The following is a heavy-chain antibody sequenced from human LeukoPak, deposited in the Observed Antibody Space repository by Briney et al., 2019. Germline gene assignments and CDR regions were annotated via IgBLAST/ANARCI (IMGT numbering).Heavy chain of an antibody. J-gene: IGHJ5*02. V-gene: IGHV3-33*06. CDR1: GFTFSSYG. CDR3: AKVSGFLDPFDP. Sequence: PGGSLRLSCAASGFTFSSYGMHWVRHAPGKGLEWVAVIWYDGSNKYYADSVKGRFTISRDNSKNTLYLQMNSLRAEDTAVYSCAKVSGFLDPFDPWGQGTLVTVSS. CDR2: IWYDGSNK. D-gene: IGHD3/OR15-3a*01.